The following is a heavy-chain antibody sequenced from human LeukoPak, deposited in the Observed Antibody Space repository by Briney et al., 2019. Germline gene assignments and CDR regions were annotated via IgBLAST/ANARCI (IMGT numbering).Heavy chain of an antibody. CDR3: ARESSYGCHYFDY. CDR2: INPNSGGT. J-gene: IGHJ4*02. Sequence: GASVKVSCKASGYTFTGYYMHWVRQAPGQGLEWMGRINPNSGGTNYAQKFQGRVTMTRDTSISTAYMELSRLRSDDTAVYYCARESSYGCHYFDYWGQGTLVTVSS. CDR1: GYTFTGYY. D-gene: IGHD5-18*01. V-gene: IGHV1-2*06.